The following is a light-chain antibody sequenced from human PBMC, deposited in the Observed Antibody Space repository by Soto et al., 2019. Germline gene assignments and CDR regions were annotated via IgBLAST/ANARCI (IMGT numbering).Light chain of an antibody. CDR2: GAS. J-gene: IGKJ2*01. CDR3: QQYYNWPPLYT. CDR1: QNIATT. V-gene: IGKV3D-15*01. Sequence: EIVLTQSPATLSVSPGERATLSCRACQNIATTLAWYQQKPGQAPRFLIYGASTRATGIPARFSGSGSGTEFTLTISSLQSEDFAVYYCQQYYNWPPLYTFGQGTKLEMK.